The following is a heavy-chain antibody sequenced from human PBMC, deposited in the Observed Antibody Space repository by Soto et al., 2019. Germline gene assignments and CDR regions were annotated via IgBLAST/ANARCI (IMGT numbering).Heavy chain of an antibody. V-gene: IGHV1-46*01. CDR3: ARDLVSGSYYEGPYFDY. D-gene: IGHD1-26*01. J-gene: IGHJ4*02. CDR1: GYTFTSYY. CDR2: INPSGGST. Sequence: ASVKVSCKASGYTFTSYYMHWVRQAPGQGLEWMGIINPSGGSTSYAQKFQGRVTMTRDTSTSTVYMELSSLRSEDTAVYYCARDLVSGSYYEGPYFDYWGQGTLVTVSS.